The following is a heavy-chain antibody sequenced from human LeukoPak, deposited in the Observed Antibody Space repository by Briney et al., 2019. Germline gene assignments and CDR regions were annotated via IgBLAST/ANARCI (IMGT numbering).Heavy chain of an antibody. CDR1: GDSLSGDY. Sequence: SETLSLTCTVSGDSLSGDYWTWIRQPAGKGLEWIGRIYTSGTTNYNPSLKSRVTMSVDTSNNQFSLNLRSVTAADTAVYYCARRRTAAASGYFDYWGQGILVTVSS. CDR3: ARRRTAAASGYFDY. D-gene: IGHD6-13*01. J-gene: IGHJ4*02. V-gene: IGHV4-4*07. CDR2: IYTSGTT.